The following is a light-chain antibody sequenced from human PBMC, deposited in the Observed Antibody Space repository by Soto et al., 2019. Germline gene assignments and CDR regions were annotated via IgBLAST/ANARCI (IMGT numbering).Light chain of an antibody. J-gene: IGKJ1*01. CDR3: QQYGSSGT. CDR1: QSINST. V-gene: IGKV3-15*01. Sequence: EIEMTQSPATLSVSPGDRATLSCRASQSINSTLAWYQQNPGQAPRLLIYGASTRATGIPARFSGSGSGTEFTLTISSLQSEDFAVYYCQQYGSSGTFGQGTKVDIK. CDR2: GAS.